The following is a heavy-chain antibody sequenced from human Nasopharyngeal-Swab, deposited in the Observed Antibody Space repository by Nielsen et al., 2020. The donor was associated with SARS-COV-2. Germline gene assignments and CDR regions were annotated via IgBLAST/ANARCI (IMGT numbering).Heavy chain of an antibody. V-gene: IGHV4-34*01. J-gene: IGHJ6*03. D-gene: IGHD2-2*01. CDR3: ARGLSGIVPTPILGLGPYYYYYYMDV. CDR2: INHSGST. CDR1: GGSFSGSY. Sequence: SETLSLTCAVYGGSFSGSYWGWSRQPPGKGPEWIAEINHSGSTNYNPSLKSRVTLSVDTSMNQLSLEVSSVTAADTAVYYCARGLSGIVPTPILGLGPYYYYYYMDVWGKGTTVTVSS.